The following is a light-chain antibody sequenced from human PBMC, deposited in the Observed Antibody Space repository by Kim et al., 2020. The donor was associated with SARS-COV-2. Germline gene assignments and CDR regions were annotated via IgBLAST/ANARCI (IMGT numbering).Light chain of an antibody. V-gene: IGLV10-54*01. J-gene: IGLJ3*02. CDR1: SNNVGNQG. Sequence: QAGLTQPPSVSKGLRQTATLTCTGNSNNVGNQGAAWLQQHQGHPPKLLSYRNNNRPSGISERLSASRSGNTAPLTITGLQPEDEADYYCSAWDSSLSAWEFGGGTQLTVL. CDR2: RNN. CDR3: SAWDSSLSAWE.